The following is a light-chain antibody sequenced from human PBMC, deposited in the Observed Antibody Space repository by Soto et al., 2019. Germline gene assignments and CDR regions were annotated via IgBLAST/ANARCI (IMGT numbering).Light chain of an antibody. CDR1: QSVGNF. Sequence: IVLTQSPATLSLSPRARATLSCRASQSVGNFLTWYQQKPGQAPRLLISDVSKRATGIPARFSGSGSGTDFTLTIMKLEPEDFAVYYCQHRATWPPSVTFGGGT. J-gene: IGKJ4*01. CDR3: QHRATWPPSVT. CDR2: DVS. V-gene: IGKV3-11*01.